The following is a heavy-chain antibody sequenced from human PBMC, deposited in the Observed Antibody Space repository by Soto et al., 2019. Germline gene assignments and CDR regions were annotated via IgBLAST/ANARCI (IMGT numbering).Heavy chain of an antibody. D-gene: IGHD1-26*01. V-gene: IGHV3-23*01. J-gene: IGHJ5*02. CDR2: ISGSGGST. Sequence: GGSLRLSCAASGFTFSSYAMSWVRQAPGKGLEWVSAISGSGGSTYYADSVKGRFTISRDNSKNTLYLQMNSLRAEDTAVYYRAKAPIVGATTDWFDPWGQGTLVTVSS. CDR3: AKAPIVGATTDWFDP. CDR1: GFTFSSYA.